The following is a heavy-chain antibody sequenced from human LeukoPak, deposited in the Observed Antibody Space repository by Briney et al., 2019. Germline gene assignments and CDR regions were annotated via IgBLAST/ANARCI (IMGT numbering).Heavy chain of an antibody. V-gene: IGHV4-30-4*08. D-gene: IGHD3-10*01. Sequence: PSETLSLTCTVSGGSISRGDYYWGWIRQPPGKGLEWIGYIYYSGSTYYNPSLKSRVTISVDTSKNQFSLKLSSVTAADTAVYYCARQRMVRGVIRWFDPWGQGTLVTVSS. J-gene: IGHJ5*02. CDR3: ARQRMVRGVIRWFDP. CDR2: IYYSGST. CDR1: GGSISRGDYY.